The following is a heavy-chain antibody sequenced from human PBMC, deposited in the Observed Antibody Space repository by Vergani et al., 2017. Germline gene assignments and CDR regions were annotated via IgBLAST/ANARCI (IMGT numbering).Heavy chain of an antibody. CDR1: ERSFISNE. Sequence: EVMLVQSGAEVKKPGESLKISCKYSERSFISNEIAWVRQMSGKGLQWMGNINPGDSDTRYSPSFQGQVTISADKSINTAYLQWSGLKASDTATFYCAKTHEFSSLYSSYNWFDPWGEGTQVTVSS. CDR2: INPGDSDT. CDR3: AKTHEFSSLYSSYNWFDP. V-gene: IGHV5-51*03. J-gene: IGHJ5*02. D-gene: IGHD3-3*01.